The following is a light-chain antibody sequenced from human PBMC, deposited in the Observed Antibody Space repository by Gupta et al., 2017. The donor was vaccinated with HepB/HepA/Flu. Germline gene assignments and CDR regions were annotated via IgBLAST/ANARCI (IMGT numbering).Light chain of an antibody. Sequence: EFLLTQSPATLSLSPGERATRSCRASQSVSSYLAWYQQKPAQAPRLLIYDPSNSATGSRASFSGCGSETDFTLTSISPEDEAFYVYYRQQRSTSFTFGGGTKVEIK. CDR1: QSVSSY. CDR2: DPS. V-gene: IGKV3-11*01. J-gene: IGKJ4*01. CDR3: QQRSTSFT.